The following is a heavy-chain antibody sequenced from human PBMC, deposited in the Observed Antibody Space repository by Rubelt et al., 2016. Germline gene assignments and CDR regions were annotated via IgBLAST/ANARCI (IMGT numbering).Heavy chain of an antibody. CDR2: IKYDGSAT. CDR1: GFTLNNYW. V-gene: IGHV3-74*01. CDR3: VSSSLDY. D-gene: IGHD6-13*01. Sequence: GFTLNNYWMHWVRQAPGKGLVWVSEIKYDGSATNYADSVKGRFTISRDNAKNTLYLQMNSLRAEDTAVYYCVSSSLDYWGQGTLVTVSS. J-gene: IGHJ4*02.